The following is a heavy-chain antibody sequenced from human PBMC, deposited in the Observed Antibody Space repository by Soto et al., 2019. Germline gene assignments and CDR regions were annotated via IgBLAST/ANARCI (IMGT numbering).Heavy chain of an antibody. CDR3: AKDRITMIVVAPQGAFDI. CDR1: GFTSSSYA. Sequence: ESLKISCAASGFTSSSYAMSWVRQAPGKGLEWVSAISGSGGSTYYADSVKGRFTISRDNSKNTLYLQMNSLRAEDTAVYYCAKDRITMIVVAPQGAFDIRGQGTMVTVSS. D-gene: IGHD3-22*01. CDR2: ISGSGGST. J-gene: IGHJ3*02. V-gene: IGHV3-23*01.